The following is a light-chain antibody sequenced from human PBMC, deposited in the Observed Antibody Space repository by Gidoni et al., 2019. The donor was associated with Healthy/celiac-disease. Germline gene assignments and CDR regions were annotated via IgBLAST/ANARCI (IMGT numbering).Light chain of an antibody. CDR1: SSNIGAGYD. CDR2: GHS. CDR3: QSYDSSLSGSYV. V-gene: IGLV1-40*01. J-gene: IGLJ1*01. Sequence: QSVLTQPPSVSGAPGQRVTISCTGSSSNIGAGYDVHWYQQLPGTAPKLLIHGHSNRPSGVPDRFSGSKSGTSASLAITGLQAEDEADYYCQSYDSSLSGSYVFGTGTKVTVL.